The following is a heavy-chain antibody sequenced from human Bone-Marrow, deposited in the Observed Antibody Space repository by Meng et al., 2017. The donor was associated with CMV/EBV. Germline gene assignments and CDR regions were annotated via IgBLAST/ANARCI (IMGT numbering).Heavy chain of an antibody. J-gene: IGHJ4*02. D-gene: IGHD6-19*01. V-gene: IGHV1-18*04. CDR2: ISAYNGNT. CDR3: AAGPFGAVAGNFDY. CDR1: GYTLTGHY. Sequence: ASVKVSCKASGYTLTGHYMHWVRQAPGQGLEWMGWISAYNGNTNYAQKLQGRVTMTTDTSTSTAYMELRSLRSDDTAVYYCAAGPFGAVAGNFDYWGQGTLVTVSS.